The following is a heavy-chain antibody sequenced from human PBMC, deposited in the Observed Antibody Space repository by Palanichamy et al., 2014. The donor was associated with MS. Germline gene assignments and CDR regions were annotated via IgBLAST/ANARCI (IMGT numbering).Heavy chain of an antibody. D-gene: IGHD4-17*01. J-gene: IGHJ4*02. CDR3: ARTTVTTGGFDY. Sequence: QVQLVQSGAEVKKPGASVKVSCKASGYTFTSYAMHWVRQAPGQRLEWMGWINAGNGNTKYSQKFQGRVTITRDTSASTAYMELSNLRSEDTAVYYCARTTVTTGGFDYWGQGTLVTVSS. CDR2: INAGNGNT. V-gene: IGHV1-3*01. CDR1: GYTFTSYA.